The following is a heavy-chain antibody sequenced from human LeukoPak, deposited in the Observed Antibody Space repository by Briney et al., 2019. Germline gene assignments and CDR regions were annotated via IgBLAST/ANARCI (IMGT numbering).Heavy chain of an antibody. CDR1: GGTFSSYA. CDR3: ATRASTGGDRAEYFQH. CDR2: ITPIFGIA. D-gene: IGHD2-21*02. Sequence: PSASVKVSCKASGGTFSSYAISWVRQAPGQGLEWMGRITPIFGIANYAQKFQGRVTITADKSTSTAYMELSSLRSEDTAVYYCATRASTGGDRAEYFQHWGQGTRVTVSS. J-gene: IGHJ1*01. V-gene: IGHV1-69*04.